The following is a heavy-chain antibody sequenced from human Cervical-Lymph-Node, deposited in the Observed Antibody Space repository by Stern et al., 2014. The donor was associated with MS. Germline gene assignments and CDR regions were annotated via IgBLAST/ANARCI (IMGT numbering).Heavy chain of an antibody. V-gene: IGHV4-31*03. D-gene: IGHD1-14*01. J-gene: IGHJ6*02. CDR3: ARALGPMNHYYYYKMDV. CDR2: IYHSGVT. Sequence: QVQLQESCPGLVKPSQTLSVTCTVSGDSIRSGAYHWTWIRQHPGKGLEWIGNIYHSGVTSYNPSLQSRIIISIDTSKNQFSLNLNSVTAADTAVYYCARALGPMNHYYYYKMDVWGQGTTVTVS. CDR1: GDSIRSGAYH.